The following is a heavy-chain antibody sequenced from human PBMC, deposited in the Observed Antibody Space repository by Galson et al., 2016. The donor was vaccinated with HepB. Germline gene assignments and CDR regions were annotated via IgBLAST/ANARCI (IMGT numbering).Heavy chain of an antibody. Sequence: SVKVSCKASGYTFTNYYIHWVRQAPGQGLEWVGDINPSGTSTSYAQKFQGRVTVSRDTSTSTVYMELSSLRSEDTAVYYCARDLHSSSSGQEGMDIWGQGTTVTVAS. CDR2: INPSGTST. D-gene: IGHD6-6*01. CDR1: GYTFTNYY. V-gene: IGHV1-46*01. J-gene: IGHJ6*02. CDR3: ARDLHSSSSGQEGMDI.